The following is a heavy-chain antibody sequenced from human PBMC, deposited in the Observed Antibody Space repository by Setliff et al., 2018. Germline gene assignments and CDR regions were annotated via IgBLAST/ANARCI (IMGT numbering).Heavy chain of an antibody. J-gene: IGHJ3*02. Sequence: HPGGSLRLSCAASGFTFSSYSMNWVRQAPGKGLEWVSSISSSSSTIYYADSVKGRFTVSRDNAKNSLYLHLTSLRAEDTALYYCTRPLIEMTTMGAFDIWGQGTMVTVSS. V-gene: IGHV3-48*04. CDR2: ISSSSSTI. D-gene: IGHD4-4*01. CDR1: GFTFSSYS. CDR3: TRPLIEMTTMGAFDI.